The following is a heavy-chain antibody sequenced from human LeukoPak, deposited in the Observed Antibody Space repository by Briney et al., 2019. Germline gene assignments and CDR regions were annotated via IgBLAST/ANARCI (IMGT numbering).Heavy chain of an antibody. CDR3: AKGGVGIPGSSWSRLFDY. Sequence: PGGSLRLSCAASGFTFSSFGMHWVRQAPGKGLEWVAFIRYDGSNKYYAESVKGRFTISRDNSKNTLYLQMNSLRAEDTAVYYCAKGGVGIPGSSWSRLFDYWGQGTLVTVSS. CDR1: GFTFSSFG. J-gene: IGHJ4*02. V-gene: IGHV3-30*02. CDR2: IRYDGSNK. D-gene: IGHD6-13*01.